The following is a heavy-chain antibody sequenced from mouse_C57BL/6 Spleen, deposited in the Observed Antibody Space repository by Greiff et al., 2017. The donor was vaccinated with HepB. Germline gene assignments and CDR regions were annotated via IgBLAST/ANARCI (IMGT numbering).Heavy chain of an antibody. CDR3: ARSEGYGSSFFDY. Sequence: EVQLQQSGPELVKPGASVKISCKASGYTFTDYYMNWVKQSHGKSLEWIGDINPNNGGTSYNQKFKGKATLTVDKSSSTAYMELRSLTSEDSAVYYCARSEGYGSSFFDYWGQGTTLTVSS. CDR2: INPNNGGT. V-gene: IGHV1-26*01. J-gene: IGHJ2*01. D-gene: IGHD1-1*01. CDR1: GYTFTDYY.